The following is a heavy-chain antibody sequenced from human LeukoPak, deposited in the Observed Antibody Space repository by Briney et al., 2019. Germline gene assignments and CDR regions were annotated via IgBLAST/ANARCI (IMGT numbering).Heavy chain of an antibody. V-gene: IGHV3-11*04. D-gene: IGHD1-26*01. CDR1: GFTFSDYY. Sequence: GGSLRLSCEASGFTFSDYYMVWIRQTPATGLEWVAYISRSAATTHYADSVKGRFSISRDNAEQSLYLEMNSLRAEDTAVYYCARDRNAFFRYSGRWGFAFDVWGQGTTVTVSS. CDR3: ARDRNAFFRYSGRWGFAFDV. CDR2: ISRSAATT. J-gene: IGHJ3*01.